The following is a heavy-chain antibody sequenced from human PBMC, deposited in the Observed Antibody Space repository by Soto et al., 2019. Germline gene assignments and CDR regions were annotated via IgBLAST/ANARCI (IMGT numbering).Heavy chain of an antibody. V-gene: IGHV4-39*01. D-gene: IGHD6-13*01. CDR3: ASLWIAAAGHGDYYYYGMDV. CDR1: GGSISSSSYY. Sequence: SETLSLTCTVSGGSISSSSYYWGWIRQPPGKGLEWIGSIYYSGSTYYNPSLKSRVTISVDTSKNQFSLKLSSVTAADTAVYYCASLWIAAAGHGDYYYYGMDVWGQGTTVT. J-gene: IGHJ6*02. CDR2: IYYSGST.